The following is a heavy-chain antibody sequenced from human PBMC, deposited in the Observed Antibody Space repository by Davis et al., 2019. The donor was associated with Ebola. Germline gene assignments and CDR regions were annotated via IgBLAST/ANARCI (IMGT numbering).Heavy chain of an antibody. Sequence: PGGSLRLSCAASGFTFSSYSMNWVRQAPGKGLEWVSLISGDGGSTYYADSVKGRFTISRDNSKNSLYLQMNSLRAEDTAVYYCAKGGYCSGGSCYSDYYYYGMDVWGQGTTVTVSS. CDR2: ISGDGGST. J-gene: IGHJ6*02. V-gene: IGHV3-43*02. CDR1: GFTFSSYS. CDR3: AKGGYCSGGSCYSDYYYYGMDV. D-gene: IGHD2-15*01.